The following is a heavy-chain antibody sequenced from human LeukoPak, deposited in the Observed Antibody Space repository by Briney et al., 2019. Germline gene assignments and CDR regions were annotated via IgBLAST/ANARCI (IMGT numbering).Heavy chain of an antibody. J-gene: IGHJ5*02. CDR2: ITSSSSYI. Sequence: GGSLRLSCAVSGFTFSSYSMNWVRQAPGKGLEWVSSITSSSSYIYYADSVKGRFTISRDNAKNSLYLQMNSLRAEDTAVYYCARDLTVTSTCWFDRWGQGTLVTVSS. CDR3: ARDLTVTSTCWFDR. D-gene: IGHD4-11*01. V-gene: IGHV3-21*01. CDR1: GFTFSSYS.